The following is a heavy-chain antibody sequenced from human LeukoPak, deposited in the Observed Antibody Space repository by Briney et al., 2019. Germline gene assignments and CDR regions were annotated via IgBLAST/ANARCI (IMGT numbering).Heavy chain of an antibody. CDR1: GFTFDDYA. J-gene: IGHJ3*02. D-gene: IGHD3-22*01. CDR3: AKDHRGGYSVAPFDI. V-gene: IGHV3-9*01. Sequence: GGSLRLSCAAPGFTFDDYAMHWVRQAPGKGPEWVSGISWNSGSIGYADSVKGRFTISRDNAKNSLYLQMNSLRAEDTALYYCAKDHRGGYSVAPFDIWGQGTMVTVSS. CDR2: ISWNSGSI.